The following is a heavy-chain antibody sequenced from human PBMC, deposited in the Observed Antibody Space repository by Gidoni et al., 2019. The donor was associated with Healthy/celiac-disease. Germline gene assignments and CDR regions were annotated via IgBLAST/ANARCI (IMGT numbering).Heavy chain of an antibody. CDR2: IIPILGIA. J-gene: IGHJ3*02. CDR3: ARDTVTDAFDI. D-gene: IGHD4-17*01. CDR1: GGTFSSYT. V-gene: IGHV1-69*08. Sequence: QVQLVQSGAEVKQPGSSVRVSCKASGGTFSSYTISWVRQAPGQGLEWMGRIIPILGIANYAQKFQGRVTITADKSTSTAYMELSSLRSEDTAVYYCARDTVTDAFDIWGQGTMVTVSS.